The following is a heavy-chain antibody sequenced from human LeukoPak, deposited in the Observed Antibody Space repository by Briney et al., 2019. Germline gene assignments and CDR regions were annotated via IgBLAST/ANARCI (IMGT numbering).Heavy chain of an antibody. D-gene: IGHD4-17*01. V-gene: IGHV4-59*08. J-gene: IGHJ5*02. CDR3: ARAQRAYGDYSNWFDP. Sequence: SETLSLTCTVSGGSIRSYYWTWIRQPPGKGLEWIGYYYSGSTNHNPSLKSRVTISVDTSKTQFSLRLSSATAADTAVYYCARAQRAYGDYSNWFDPWGQGTLVTVSS. CDR1: GGSIRSYY. CDR2: YYSGST.